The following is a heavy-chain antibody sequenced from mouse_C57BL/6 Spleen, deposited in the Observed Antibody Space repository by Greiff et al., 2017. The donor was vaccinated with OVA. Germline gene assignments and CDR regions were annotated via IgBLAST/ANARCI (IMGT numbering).Heavy chain of an antibody. D-gene: IGHD1-1*02. CDR3: ATYDGSGGYFDY. J-gene: IGHJ2*01. V-gene: IGHV14-2*01. CDR2: IDPEDGET. Sequence: EVKLMESGAELVKPGASVKLSCTASGFNIKDYYMHWVKQRTEQGLEWIGRIDPEDGETKYAPKFQGKATITADTSSNTAYLQLSSLTSEDTAVYYCATYDGSGGYFDYWGQGTTLTVSS. CDR1: GFNIKDYY.